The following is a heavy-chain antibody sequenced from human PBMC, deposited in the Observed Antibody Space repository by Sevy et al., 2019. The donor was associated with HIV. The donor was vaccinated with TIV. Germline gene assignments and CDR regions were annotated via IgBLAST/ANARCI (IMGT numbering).Heavy chain of an antibody. J-gene: IGHJ4*02. Sequence: GGSLRLSCAASGFTFSKYWMGWVRQAPGKGLEWVANIKQDAGQKYYVDSVKGRFTISRDNAKNSLYLQMNSLRAEDTAVYVCAREDGNYYFHYWGQGTLVTVSS. CDR1: GFTFSKYW. V-gene: IGHV3-7*01. CDR2: IKQDAGQK. D-gene: IGHD1-7*01. CDR3: AREDGNYYFHY.